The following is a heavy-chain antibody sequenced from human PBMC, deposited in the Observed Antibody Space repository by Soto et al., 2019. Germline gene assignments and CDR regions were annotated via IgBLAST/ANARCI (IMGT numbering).Heavy chain of an antibody. J-gene: IGHJ6*02. Sequence: SDTLSLTCTVSGGSISSSIYYWGWIRPPPGKGLEWIGSIYYSGSTHYNPSLKSRVTISVDTSKNQFSLKLSSVTAADTAVYYCAREDCSGGSCNYYYYYGMDVWGQGTTVTVSS. CDR2: IYYSGST. CDR3: AREDCSGGSCNYYYYYGMDV. V-gene: IGHV4-39*02. CDR1: GGSISSSIYY. D-gene: IGHD2-15*01.